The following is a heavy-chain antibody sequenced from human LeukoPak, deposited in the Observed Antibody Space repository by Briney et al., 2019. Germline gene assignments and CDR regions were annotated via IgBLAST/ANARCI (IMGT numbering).Heavy chain of an antibody. V-gene: IGHV1-8*01. CDR2: MNPNSGNT. CDR1: GYTFTNYD. Sequence: ASVKVSCKASGYTFTNYDINWVRQATGQGLEWMGWMNPNSGNTGYAQKFQGRVTMTRNTSISTAYMELSSLRSEDTAVYYCARKYYYDSSGYYSVGVLDPWGQGTLVTVSS. CDR3: ARKYYYDSSGYYSVGVLDP. J-gene: IGHJ5*02. D-gene: IGHD3-22*01.